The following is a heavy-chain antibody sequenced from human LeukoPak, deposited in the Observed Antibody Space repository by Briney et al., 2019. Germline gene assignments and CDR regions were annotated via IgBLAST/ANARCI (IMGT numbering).Heavy chain of an antibody. CDR2: TYYRSKWYN. D-gene: IGHD3-10*01. CDR3: ARERSEYYSYMDV. J-gene: IGHJ6*03. V-gene: IGHV6-1*01. CDR1: GDSVSSTSVA. Sequence: SQTLSLTCAISGDSVSSTSVAWNWIRQSPSRGLEWLGRTYYRSKWYNDYALSVKSRITINPDTSENQFSLQLNSVTPEDTAVYYCARERSEYYSYMDVWGKGTTVTISS.